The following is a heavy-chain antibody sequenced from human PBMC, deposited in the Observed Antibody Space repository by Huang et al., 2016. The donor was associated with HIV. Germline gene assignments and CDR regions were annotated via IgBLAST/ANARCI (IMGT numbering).Heavy chain of an antibody. J-gene: IGHJ4*02. Sequence: QVQLVQSGAEVKKPGASVKVSCTASGYTFTGYYMNWVRQAPVQGLEWMGWINPNSGGTKYAQKVQGRVTMTRDTSISTAYMELSSLTSDDTAVYYCARDRAVSLLAYWGQGTLVTVSS. CDR3: ARDRAVSLLAY. CDR1: GYTFTGYY. D-gene: IGHD1-20*01. CDR2: INPNSGGT. V-gene: IGHV1-2*02.